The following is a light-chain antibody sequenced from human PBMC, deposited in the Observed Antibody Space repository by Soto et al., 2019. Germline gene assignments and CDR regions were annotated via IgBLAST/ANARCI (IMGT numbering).Light chain of an antibody. CDR2: GNS. CDR1: SSNIGAGYD. V-gene: IGLV1-40*01. J-gene: IGLJ1*01. Sequence: QSVLTQPPSVSGAPGQRVTISCTGSSSNIGAGYDVHWYQHLPGTAPKLLFYGNSNRPSGVPDRFSGSKSGTSASLAITGLQAEDEADYYCQSHDSSLSGYVFGTGTKLTVL. CDR3: QSHDSSLSGYV.